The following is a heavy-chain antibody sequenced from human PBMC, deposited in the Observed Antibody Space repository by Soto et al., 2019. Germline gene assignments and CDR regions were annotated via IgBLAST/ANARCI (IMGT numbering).Heavy chain of an antibody. CDR2: IWYDGSNK. J-gene: IGHJ4*02. V-gene: IGHV3-33*01. CDR1: GFTFSSYG. CDR3: AREGPHYYDSGGSYFDY. Sequence: QVQLVESGGGVVQPGRSLRLSCAASGFTFSSYGMHWVRQAPGKGLEWVAVIWYDGSNKYYADSVKGRFTISRDNSKNTLYLQMNSLRAEDTAVYYCAREGPHYYDSGGSYFDYWGQGTLVTVSS. D-gene: IGHD3-22*01.